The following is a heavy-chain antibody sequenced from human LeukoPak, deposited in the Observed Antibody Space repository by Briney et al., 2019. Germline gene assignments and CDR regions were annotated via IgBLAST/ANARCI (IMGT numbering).Heavy chain of an antibody. CDR1: GFTFSSYT. CDR3: ARETDLGY. D-gene: IGHD1-1*01. CDR2: ISINSNHI. J-gene: IGHJ4*02. Sequence: PGGSLRLSCATSGFTFSSYTMNWVRQAPGKGLEWVSYISINSNHIYYADSVQGRFTISRDNAKNSLFLQMRSLRAEDTAVYYCARETDLGYWGQGTLVTVSS. V-gene: IGHV3-21*01.